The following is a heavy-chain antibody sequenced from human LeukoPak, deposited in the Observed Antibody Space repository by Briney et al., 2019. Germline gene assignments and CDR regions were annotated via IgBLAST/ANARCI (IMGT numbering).Heavy chain of an antibody. CDR1: GFTFSSYS. Sequence: GRSLRLSCAASGFTFSSYSMNWVRQAPGKGLEWVSHITASGTAMFYADSVKGRFTISRDNAKNSLYLQMNSLRDEDTAVYYCASSGSYRFDYWGQGTLVTVSS. CDR2: ITASGTAM. D-gene: IGHD1-26*01. J-gene: IGHJ4*02. CDR3: ASSGSYRFDY. V-gene: IGHV3-48*02.